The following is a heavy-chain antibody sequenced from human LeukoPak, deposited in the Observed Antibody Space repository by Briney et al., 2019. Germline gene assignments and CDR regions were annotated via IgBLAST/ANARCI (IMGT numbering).Heavy chain of an antibody. J-gene: IGHJ4*02. CDR1: GFTVTSSA. D-gene: IGHD2-21*02. CDR3: AADGATYCDGDCFDL. V-gene: IGHV1-58*02. Sequence: ASVKVSCKASGFTVTSSAMQWVRQARGQRLEWIGWIVVGSGNTNYAQKFQERVTITRDRSTSTVYMEMSGLRSEDTAMYYCAADGATYCDGDCFDLWGQGTLVTVSS. CDR2: IVVGSGNT.